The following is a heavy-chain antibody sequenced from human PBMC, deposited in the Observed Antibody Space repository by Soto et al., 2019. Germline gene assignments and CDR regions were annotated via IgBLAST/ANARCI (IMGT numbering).Heavy chain of an antibody. D-gene: IGHD2-15*01. CDR3: ARSWLKGYCSGGSCYGSWFDP. V-gene: IGHV1-3*01. Sequence: ASVKVSCKASGYTFTSYAMHWVRQAPGQRLEWMGWINAGNGNTKYSQKFQGRVTITRDTSASTAYMELSSLRSEDTAVYYCARSWLKGYCSGGSCYGSWFDPRGQGTLVTVSS. CDR2: INAGNGNT. CDR1: GYTFTSYA. J-gene: IGHJ5*02.